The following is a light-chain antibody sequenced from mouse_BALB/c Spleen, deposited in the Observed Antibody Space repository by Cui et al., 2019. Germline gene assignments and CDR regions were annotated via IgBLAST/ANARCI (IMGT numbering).Light chain of an antibody. J-gene: IGKJ1*01. CDR3: QQSQSYPRT. CDR2: KAS. CDR1: QNINVW. V-gene: IGKV11-125*01. Sequence: QMNQSPSSLSASLGDTITITCHASQNINVWLSWYQQKPGNIPKLLIYKASNLHPGVPSSFGGSGSGTGFTLTISSLQPEDIATYYCQQSQSYPRTFGGGTKLEIK.